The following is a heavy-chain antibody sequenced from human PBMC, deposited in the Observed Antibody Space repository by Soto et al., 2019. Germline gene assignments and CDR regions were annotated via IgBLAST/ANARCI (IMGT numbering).Heavy chain of an antibody. CDR2: IKEDGSEK. CDR3: TRVASRDSSARGWFDP. J-gene: IGHJ5*02. CDR1: GFILRNYW. V-gene: IGHV3-7*01. D-gene: IGHD6-13*01. Sequence: GSLRLSCADSGFILRNYWMSWVRQAPGMGLQWVASIKEDGSEKYYVDPVKGRFTISRENAKNSLYLQMNSLRAEDTAVYYCTRVASRDSSARGWFDPWGPGTLVTVSS.